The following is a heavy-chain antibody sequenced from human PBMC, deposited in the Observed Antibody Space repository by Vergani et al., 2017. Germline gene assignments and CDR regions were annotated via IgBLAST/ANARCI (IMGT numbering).Heavy chain of an antibody. CDR3: ARLYGRDSSGSKYFDY. V-gene: IGHV5-51*01. CDR1: GYSFTNYW. J-gene: IGHJ4*02. D-gene: IGHD3-22*01. CDR2: IHPADSDT. Sequence: EVQLVQSGAEVKKPGESLKISCQISGYSFTNYWIGWVRQMPGKGLEWMGIIHPADSDTRYSPSFQGQVTISVDKSISTAYLHRSSLRASDSAMYYCARLYGRDSSGSKYFDYGGQGTLVTVSS.